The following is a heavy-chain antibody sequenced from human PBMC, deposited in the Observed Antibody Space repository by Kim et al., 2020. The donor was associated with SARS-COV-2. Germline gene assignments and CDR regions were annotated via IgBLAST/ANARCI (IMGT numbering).Heavy chain of an antibody. D-gene: IGHD3-9*01. V-gene: IGHV4-34*01. CDR2: INHSGST. Sequence: SETLSLTCAVYGGSFSGYYWSWIRQPPGKGLEWIGEINHSGSTNYNPSLKSRVTISVDTSKNQFSLKLSSVTAADTAVYYCARVGLRYFDWLGWFDPWGQGTLVTVSS. J-gene: IGHJ5*02. CDR3: ARVGLRYFDWLGWFDP. CDR1: GGSFSGYY.